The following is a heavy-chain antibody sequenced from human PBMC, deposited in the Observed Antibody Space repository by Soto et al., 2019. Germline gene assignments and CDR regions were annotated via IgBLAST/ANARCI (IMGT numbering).Heavy chain of an antibody. D-gene: IGHD3-22*01. J-gene: IGHJ4*02. V-gene: IGHV1-2*04. Sequence: ASVKVSCKASGYTFTGYYMRWVRQAPGQGLEWMGWINPNSGGTNYAQKFQGWVTMTRDTSISTAYMELSRLRSDDTAVYYCAGSAIDSSGYYLDYWGQGTLVTVSS. CDR1: GYTFTGYY. CDR3: AGSAIDSSGYYLDY. CDR2: INPNSGGT.